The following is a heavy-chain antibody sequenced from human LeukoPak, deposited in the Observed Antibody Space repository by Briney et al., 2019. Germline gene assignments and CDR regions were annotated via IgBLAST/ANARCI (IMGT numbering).Heavy chain of an antibody. J-gene: IGHJ4*02. Sequence: SETLSLTCTVSGGSISSSTYYWGWIRQSPGKGLEWIGSVHYSGGSYYNPSLKSRVTISLNTSKNQFSLKLSSVTAADTAVYYCARHPRWTGDLDYWGQGTLVTVSS. D-gene: IGHD3/OR15-3a*01. CDR3: ARHPRWTGDLDY. CDR2: VHYSGGS. CDR1: GGSISSSTYY. V-gene: IGHV4-39*01.